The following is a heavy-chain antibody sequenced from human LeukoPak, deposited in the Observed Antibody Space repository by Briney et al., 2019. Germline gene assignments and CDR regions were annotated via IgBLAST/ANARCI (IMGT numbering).Heavy chain of an antibody. CDR3: AAGSDY. Sequence: SETLSLTCTVSGYSISSGYYWGWIRQPPGKGLEWIGSIYHSGSTYYNPSLKSRVTISVDTSRNQFSLKLSSVTAADTAVYYCAAGSDYWGQGTLVNVSS. CDR2: IYHSGST. J-gene: IGHJ4*02. CDR1: GYSISSGYY. D-gene: IGHD6-13*01. V-gene: IGHV4-38-2*02.